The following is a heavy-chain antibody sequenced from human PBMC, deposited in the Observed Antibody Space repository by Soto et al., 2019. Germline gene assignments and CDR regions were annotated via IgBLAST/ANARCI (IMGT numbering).Heavy chain of an antibody. CDR3: ARDHAVLLWFGEYLFNGMDF. Sequence: QVQLVQSGAEVKKPGASVKVSCKASGYTFTSYGISWVRQAPGQGLEWMGRISAYNGNTNYAQKLQGRVSMTEYTSTSTANMELRSLRSDDTCVYYCARDHAVLLWFGEYLFNGMDFWGQGTTVTVSS. CDR2: ISAYNGNT. CDR1: GYTFTSYG. V-gene: IGHV1-18*01. J-gene: IGHJ6*01. D-gene: IGHD3-10*01.